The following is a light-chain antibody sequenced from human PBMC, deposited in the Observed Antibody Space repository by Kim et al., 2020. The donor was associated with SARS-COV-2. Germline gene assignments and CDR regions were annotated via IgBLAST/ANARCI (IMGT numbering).Light chain of an antibody. J-gene: IGKJ4*01. CDR2: DSS. Sequence: IKNWLAWYQQKPGTGPTLLIHDSSTLQSGVPSRFRGNGSETDFTLIINNLQPEDFATYYCQQSESFPLTFGGGTKVDIK. CDR1: IKNW. V-gene: IGKV1-12*01. CDR3: QQSESFPLT.